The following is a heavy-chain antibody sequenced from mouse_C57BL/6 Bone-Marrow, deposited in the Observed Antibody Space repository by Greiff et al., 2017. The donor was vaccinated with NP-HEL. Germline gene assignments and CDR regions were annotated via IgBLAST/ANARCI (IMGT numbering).Heavy chain of an antibody. V-gene: IGHV1-63*01. D-gene: IGHD1-1*01. CDR2: IYPGGGYT. CDR3: AGGGRYYGWFAY. J-gene: IGHJ3*01. CDR1: GYTFTNYW. Sequence: QVQLKESGAELVRPGTSVKMSCKASGYTFTNYWIGWAKQRPGHGLEWIGDIYPGGGYTNYNEKFKGKATLTADKSSSKAYMQFSSLTSEDSAIYYCAGGGRYYGWFAYWGQGTLVTVSA.